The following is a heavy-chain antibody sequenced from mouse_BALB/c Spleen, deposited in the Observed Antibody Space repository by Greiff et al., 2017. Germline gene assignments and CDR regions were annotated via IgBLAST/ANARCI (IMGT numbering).Heavy chain of an antibody. CDR2: ISYSGST. V-gene: IGHV3-2*02. J-gene: IGHJ3*01. CDR3: ARGGHYYGYPFAY. D-gene: IGHD1-2*01. Sequence: ESGPGLVKPSQSLSLTCTVTGYSITSDYAWNWIRQFPGNKLEWMGYISYSGSTSYNPSLKSRISITRDTSKNQFFLQLNSVTTEDTATYYCARGGHYYGYPFAYWGQGTLVTVSA. CDR1: GYSITSDYA.